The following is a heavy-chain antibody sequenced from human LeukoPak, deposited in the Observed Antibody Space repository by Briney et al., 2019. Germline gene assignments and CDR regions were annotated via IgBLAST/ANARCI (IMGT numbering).Heavy chain of an antibody. CDR2: INPICGIA. Sequence: GASVKVSCKASGGTFSSYAMSWVRQAPGQGLEWMGRINPICGIANYAQKFQGRVTITADKSTSTAYMELSSLRYEDTAVYYCARGYCSGGSCYREAFDYWGQGTLVTVSS. CDR1: GGTFSSYA. V-gene: IGHV1-69*04. D-gene: IGHD2-15*01. CDR3: ARGYCSGGSCYREAFDY. J-gene: IGHJ4*02.